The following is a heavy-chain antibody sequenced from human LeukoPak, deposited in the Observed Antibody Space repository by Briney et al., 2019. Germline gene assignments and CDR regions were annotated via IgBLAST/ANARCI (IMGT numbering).Heavy chain of an antibody. CDR3: AQQQLEEKGGFDP. Sequence: SETLSLTCTVSGGSISSTSYYWGWIRQPPGKGLEWIGSIYYSGSIYYKPSLKSRVTISVDTAKNQFSLKLSSVTAADTAVYYCAQQQLEEKGGFDPWGQGTLVTVSS. V-gene: IGHV4-39*07. CDR1: GGSISSTSYY. CDR2: IYYSGSI. D-gene: IGHD6-13*01. J-gene: IGHJ5*02.